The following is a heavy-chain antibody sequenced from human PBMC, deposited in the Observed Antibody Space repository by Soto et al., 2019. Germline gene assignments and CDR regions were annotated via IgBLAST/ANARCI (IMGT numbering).Heavy chain of an antibody. D-gene: IGHD3-3*01. CDR3: ARGYFGVVIRGYAFDI. J-gene: IGHJ3*02. Sequence: QVQLVQSGAEVKKPGSSVKVSCKASGGTFSSYAISWVRQAPGQGLAWMGGIIPIFGTANYAQKFQGRVTITADESTSAASMELSSLRSEDTAVYYCARGYFGVVIRGYAFDIWGQVTMVTVSS. V-gene: IGHV1-69*01. CDR2: IIPIFGTA. CDR1: GGTFSSYA.